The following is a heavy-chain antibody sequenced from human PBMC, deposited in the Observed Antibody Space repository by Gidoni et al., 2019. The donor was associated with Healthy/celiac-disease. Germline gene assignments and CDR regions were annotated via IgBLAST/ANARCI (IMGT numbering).Heavy chain of an antibody. CDR2: IYWDDDK. Sequence: QITLKESGPTLVKPTQTLTLTCTFSGFSLSTSGVGVGWIRQPPGKALEWLALIYWDDDKRYSPSLKSRLTITKDTSKNQVVLTMTNMDPVDTATYYCAHRRRYYDILTGYDDIVFDYWGQGTLVTVSS. J-gene: IGHJ4*02. D-gene: IGHD3-9*01. V-gene: IGHV2-5*02. CDR1: GFSLSTSGVG. CDR3: AHRRRYYDILTGYDDIVFDY.